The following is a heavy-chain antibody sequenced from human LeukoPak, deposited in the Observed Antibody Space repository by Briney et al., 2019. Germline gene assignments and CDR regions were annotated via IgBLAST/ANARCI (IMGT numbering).Heavy chain of an antibody. D-gene: IGHD2-15*01. Sequence: PSETLSLTCAVHGGSFSGYYWSWIRQPPGKGLEWIGEINHSGSTNYNPSLKSRVTISVDTSKNQFSLKLSSVTAADTAVYYCARGWYPTVVVAAFYFDYWGQGTLVTVSS. V-gene: IGHV4-34*01. CDR3: ARGWYPTVVVAAFYFDY. CDR1: GGSFSGYY. J-gene: IGHJ4*02. CDR2: INHSGST.